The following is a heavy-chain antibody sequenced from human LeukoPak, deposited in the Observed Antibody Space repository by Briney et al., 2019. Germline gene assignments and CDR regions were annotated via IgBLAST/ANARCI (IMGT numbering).Heavy chain of an antibody. V-gene: IGHV1-8*03. J-gene: IGHJ3*02. CDR1: GYTFTGYY. CDR3: ASGGSSSWSRYGFAFDI. D-gene: IGHD6-13*01. Sequence: GASVKVSCKASGYTFTGYYMHWVRQAPGQGLEWMGWINPNSGNTGYAQKFQGRVTITRNTSISTAYMELSSLRSEDTAVYYCASGGSSSWSRYGFAFDIWGQGTMVTVSS. CDR2: INPNSGNT.